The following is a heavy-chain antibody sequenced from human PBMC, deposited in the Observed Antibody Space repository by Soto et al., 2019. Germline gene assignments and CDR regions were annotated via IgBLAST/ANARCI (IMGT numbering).Heavy chain of an antibody. CDR2: IYYSGST. CDR3: ASHPQRITIAAN. CDR1: GGSISSSSYY. D-gene: IGHD3-3*01. Sequence: QLQLQESGPGLVKPSETLSLTCTVSGGSISSSSYYWGWIRQPPGKGLEWIGSIYYSGSTYYNPSRKSRVTISVATSKNQFSLTLSSVTAADTAVYYCASHPQRITIAANWGQGTLVTVSS. J-gene: IGHJ4*02. V-gene: IGHV4-39*01.